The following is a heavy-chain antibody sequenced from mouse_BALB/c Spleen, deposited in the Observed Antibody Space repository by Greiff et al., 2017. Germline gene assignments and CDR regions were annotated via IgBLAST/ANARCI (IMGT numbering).Heavy chain of an antibody. V-gene: IGHV5-6-2*01. J-gene: IGHJ1*01. Sequence: EVMLVESGGGLVKLGGSLKLSCAASGFTFSSYYMSWVRQTPEKRLELVAAINSNGGSTYYPDTVKGRFTISRDNAKNTLYLQMSSLKSEDTALYYCARLAPHWYVDVWGAGTTVTVSS. CDR2: INSNGGST. CDR1: GFTFSSYY. CDR3: ARLAPHWYVDV.